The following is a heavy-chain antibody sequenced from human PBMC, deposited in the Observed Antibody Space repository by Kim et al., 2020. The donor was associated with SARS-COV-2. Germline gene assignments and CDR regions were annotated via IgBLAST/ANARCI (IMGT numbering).Heavy chain of an antibody. Sequence: SETLSLTCTVSGGSISSSSYYWGWIRQPPGKGLEWIGSIYYSGSTYYNPSLKSRVTISVDTSKNQFSLKLSSVTAADTAVYYCARSRSGRRWLQPNYNPIDYWGQGTLVTVSP. V-gene: IGHV4-39*07. CDR1: GGSISSSSYY. CDR3: ARSRSGRRWLQPNYNPIDY. J-gene: IGHJ4*02. D-gene: IGHD3-10*01. CDR2: IYYSGST.